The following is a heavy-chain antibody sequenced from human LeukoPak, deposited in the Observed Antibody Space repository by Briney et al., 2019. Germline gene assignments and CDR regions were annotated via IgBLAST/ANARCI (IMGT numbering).Heavy chain of an antibody. CDR3: AREGSLAVVFDY. J-gene: IGHJ4*02. CDR2: ISSSGSTI. Sequence: KPSETLSLTCAVYGGSFSGYYWSWIRQPPGKGLEWVSYISSSGSTIYYADSVKGRFTISRDNAKNSLYLQMNSLRAEDTAVYYCAREGSLAVVFDYWGQGTLVTVSS. CDR1: GGSFSGYY. D-gene: IGHD6-19*01. V-gene: IGHV3-11*04.